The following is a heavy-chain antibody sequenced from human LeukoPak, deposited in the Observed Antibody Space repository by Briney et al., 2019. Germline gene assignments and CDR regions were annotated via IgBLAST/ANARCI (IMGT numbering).Heavy chain of an antibody. CDR2: INSDGSST. V-gene: IGHV3-74*01. J-gene: IGHJ3*02. CDR1: GFSFSYSW. CDR3: ARVIGWDEPFDI. D-gene: IGHD1-26*01. Sequence: GGSLRLSCAASGFSFSYSWMHWVRQAPGKGLMGVSRINSDGSSTSYADSVKGRFTISRDNAKNTLYLQMNSLRAEDTAVYYCARVIGWDEPFDIWGQGTMVTVSS.